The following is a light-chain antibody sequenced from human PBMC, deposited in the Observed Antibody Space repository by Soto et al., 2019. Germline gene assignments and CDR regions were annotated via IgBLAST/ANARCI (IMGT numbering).Light chain of an antibody. J-gene: IGKJ4*01. CDR2: CAS. Sequence: EIVLTQSPGTLSLSPGESATLSCRASQSVSSSYLAWYQQKPGQAPRLLIYCASSRATGIPDRFSGSGSGTDFTLTISRLEPEDFAVYYCQQYGTSPELTFGGGTKVEIE. CDR3: QQYGTSPELT. V-gene: IGKV3-20*01. CDR1: QSVSSSY.